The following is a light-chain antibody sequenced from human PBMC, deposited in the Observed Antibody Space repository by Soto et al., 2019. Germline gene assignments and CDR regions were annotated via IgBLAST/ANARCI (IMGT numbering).Light chain of an antibody. CDR1: QTILTY. V-gene: IGKV1-39*01. CDR3: QQSLTLAT. J-gene: IGKJ4*01. Sequence: DIQMTQSPSSLSASLGDRVTISCRASQTILTYLKWYQQKPGKAPKLLIYGAHTLHIGVPSRFSGSGSGTDFTLTISGLQPEDSATYYCQQSLTLATFGGGTKVEI. CDR2: GAH.